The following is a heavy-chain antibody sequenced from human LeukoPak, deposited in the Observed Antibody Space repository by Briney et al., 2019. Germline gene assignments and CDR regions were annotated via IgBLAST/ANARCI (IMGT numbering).Heavy chain of an antibody. D-gene: IGHD1-26*01. V-gene: IGHV1-2*04. J-gene: IGHJ5*02. CDR2: INPNSGGT. CDR3: ARDVSGSYPTAFDP. CDR1: GYTFTGYY. Sequence: ASVKVSCKASGYTFTGYYMHWVRQAPGQGLEWMGWINPNSGGTNYAQKFQGWVTMTRDTSISTAYMELSRLRSDDTAVYYCARDVSGSYPTAFDPWGQGTLVTVSS.